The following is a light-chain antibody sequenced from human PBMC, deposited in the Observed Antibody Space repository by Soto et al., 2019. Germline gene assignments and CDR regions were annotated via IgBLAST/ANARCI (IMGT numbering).Light chain of an antibody. Sequence: ESVFTQCPFTLSLSPGERATLSCRASQSVSSSYLSWYQQKPGQAPRLLIYGASTRATGSPARFSGSGSGTEFPLTISSLQSEDFAVYYCQQFHNWPPITFGQGTRLEI. V-gene: IGKV3-15*01. J-gene: IGKJ5*01. CDR1: QSVSSSY. CDR2: GAS. CDR3: QQFHNWPPIT.